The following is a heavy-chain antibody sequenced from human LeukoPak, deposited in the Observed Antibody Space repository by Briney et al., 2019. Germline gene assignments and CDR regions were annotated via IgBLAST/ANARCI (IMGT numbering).Heavy chain of an antibody. CDR1: GFTFSSYS. CDR2: ISSSSSTI. Sequence: GGSLGLSCAASGFTFSSYSMNWVRQAPGKGLEWVSYISSSSSTIYYADSVKGRFTISRDNAKNSLYLQMNSLRDEDTAVYYCARDRGIVVVPAAMGAFDIWGQGTMVTVSS. V-gene: IGHV3-48*02. J-gene: IGHJ3*02. CDR3: ARDRGIVVVPAAMGAFDI. D-gene: IGHD2-2*01.